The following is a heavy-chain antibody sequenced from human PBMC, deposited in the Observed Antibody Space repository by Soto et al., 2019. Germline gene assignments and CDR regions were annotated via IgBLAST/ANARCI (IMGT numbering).Heavy chain of an antibody. Sequence: QVKLVQSGTEVKKPGASMKVSCKASGYSFATSGMTWVRQAPGQGLEWMGWISVYNGNTNYDQKLQDRVTMTTDTSTNTAFLEVRNLRSDDTAVYYWARAGQYYDASGYADWGQGTLVTVS. CDR1: GYSFATSG. D-gene: IGHD3-22*01. CDR3: ARAGQYYDASGYAD. CDR2: ISVYNGNT. V-gene: IGHV1-18*01. J-gene: IGHJ4*02.